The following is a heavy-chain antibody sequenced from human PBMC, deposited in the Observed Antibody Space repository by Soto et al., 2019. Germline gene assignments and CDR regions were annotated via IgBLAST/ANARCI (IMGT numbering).Heavy chain of an antibody. V-gene: IGHV1-2*04. D-gene: IGHD6-19*01. CDR2: INPNSGGT. CDR1: GYTFTGYY. J-gene: IGHJ4*02. CDR3: ARGSKSSGWLGVPPDY. Sequence: ASVKVSCKASGYTFTGYYMHWVRQAPGQGLEWMGWINPNSGGTNYAQKFQGWVTMTRDTSISTAYMELSRLRSDDTAVYYCARGSKSSGWLGVPPDYWGQGTLVTVSS.